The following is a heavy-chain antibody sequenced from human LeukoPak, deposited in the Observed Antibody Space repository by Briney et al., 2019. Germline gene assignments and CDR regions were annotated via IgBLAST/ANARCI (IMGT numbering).Heavy chain of an antibody. Sequence: GGSLRLSCAASGFTFSSYEMNWVRQAPGKGLDWVSYISGSGSTIYYADSVKGRFTISRDNAKNSLYLQMSSLRAEDTAVYYCARENYYGSGSFDNWGQGTLVTVSS. J-gene: IGHJ4*02. CDR3: ARENYYGSGSFDN. CDR2: ISGSGSTI. V-gene: IGHV3-48*03. CDR1: GFTFSSYE. D-gene: IGHD3-10*01.